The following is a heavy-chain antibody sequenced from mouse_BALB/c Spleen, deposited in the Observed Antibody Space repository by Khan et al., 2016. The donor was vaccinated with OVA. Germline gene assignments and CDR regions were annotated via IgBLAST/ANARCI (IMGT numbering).Heavy chain of an antibody. V-gene: IGHV2-3*01. J-gene: IGHJ4*01. CDR1: GFSLTSYG. D-gene: IGHD1-1*01. Sequence: QMQLEESGPGLVAPSQSLSITCTVSGFSLTSYGVNWVRQPPGKGLEWLGVIWGDGSLNYHSTLKSRLIISKDNSKRQVFLTLNSLQTDDTATYYCAKFTPDYYSMDQCGQGTSVTVSS. CDR2: IWGDGSL. CDR3: AKFTPDYYSMDQ.